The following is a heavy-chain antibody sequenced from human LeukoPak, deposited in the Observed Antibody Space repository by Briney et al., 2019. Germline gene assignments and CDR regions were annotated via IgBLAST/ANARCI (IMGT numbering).Heavy chain of an antibody. CDR1: GFTFGTSA. V-gene: IGHV1-58*01. Sequence: ASVKVSCKASGFTFGTSAVQWVRQARGQRLEWIGWIVVGSVNTNYAQKFQERVTITRDMSTSTAYMELSSLKASDTAMYYCARLPPYGGNDNYYYYGMDVWGQGTTVTVSS. J-gene: IGHJ6*02. CDR3: ARLPPYGGNDNYYYYGMDV. CDR2: IVVGSVNT. D-gene: IGHD4-23*01.